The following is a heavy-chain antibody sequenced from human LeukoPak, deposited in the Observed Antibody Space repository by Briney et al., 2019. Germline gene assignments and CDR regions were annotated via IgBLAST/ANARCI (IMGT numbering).Heavy chain of an antibody. V-gene: IGHV3-21*01. CDR3: ARSIYCSGGSCYSPSDAFDI. Sequence: GGSLRLSCAASGFTFSSYSMNWVRQAPGKGLEWVSSISSSSSYIYYADSVKGRFTISRDNAKNSLYLQMNSLRAEDTAVYYCARSIYCSGGSCYSPSDAFDIWGQGTMVTVSS. D-gene: IGHD2-15*01. J-gene: IGHJ3*02. CDR1: GFTFSSYS. CDR2: ISSSSSYI.